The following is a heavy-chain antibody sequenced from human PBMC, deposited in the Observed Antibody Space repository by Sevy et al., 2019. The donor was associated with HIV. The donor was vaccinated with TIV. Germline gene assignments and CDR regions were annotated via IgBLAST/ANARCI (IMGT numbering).Heavy chain of an antibody. V-gene: IGHV3-74*01. CDR1: GFTVSSYW. CDR3: ARRPTDQSGSYWFDP. J-gene: IGHJ5*02. Sequence: GGSLRLSCAASGFTVSSYWMHWVRQAPGKGLVWVSRMKTDGSDTSYADSVKGRFTISRDNTKNTLYLQMNSLRAEDTAVYYCARRPTDQSGSYWFDPWGQGTLVTVSS. D-gene: IGHD1-26*01. CDR2: MKTDGSDT.